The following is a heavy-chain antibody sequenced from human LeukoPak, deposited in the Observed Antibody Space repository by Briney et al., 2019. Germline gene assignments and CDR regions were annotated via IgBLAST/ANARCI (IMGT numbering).Heavy chain of an antibody. CDR3: ARHSYDSSGDDAFDI. CDR1: GFTFRTYS. J-gene: IGHJ3*02. Sequence: GGSLRLSCAASGFTFRTYSMNWVRQAPGKGLEWVSYISSSSRTIYYADSVKGRFTISRDNAKNSMYLQMNSLRAEDTAVYYCARHSYDSSGDDAFDIWGQGTMVTVSS. D-gene: IGHD3-22*01. V-gene: IGHV3-48*04. CDR2: ISSSSRTI.